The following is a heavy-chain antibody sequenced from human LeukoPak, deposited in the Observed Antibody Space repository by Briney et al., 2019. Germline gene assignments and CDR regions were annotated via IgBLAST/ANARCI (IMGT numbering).Heavy chain of an antibody. CDR3: ARDNHPYCGGDCPLYGWFDP. V-gene: IGHV3-30-3*01. Sequence: GGSLRLSCAASGFTFSSYAMHWVRQAPGKGLEWVAVISYDGSNKYYADSMKGRFTISRDNSKNTLYLQMNSLRAEDTAVYYCARDNHPYCGGDCPLYGWFDPWGQGTLVTVSS. CDR2: ISYDGSNK. D-gene: IGHD2-21*02. CDR1: GFTFSSYA. J-gene: IGHJ5*02.